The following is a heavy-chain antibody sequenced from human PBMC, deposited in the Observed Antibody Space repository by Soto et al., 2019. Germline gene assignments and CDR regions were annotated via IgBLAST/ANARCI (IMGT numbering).Heavy chain of an antibody. J-gene: IGHJ4*02. D-gene: IGHD6-6*01. Sequence: SETLSLTCAVSGGSISSGGYSWSWIRQPPGKGLEWIGYIYHSGSTYCNPSLKSRVTISVDRSKNQFSLKLSSVTAADTAVYYCARVLRSSTYYFDYWGQETLVTVSS. CDR2: IYHSGST. CDR1: GGSISSGGYS. V-gene: IGHV4-30-2*01. CDR3: ARVLRSSTYYFDY.